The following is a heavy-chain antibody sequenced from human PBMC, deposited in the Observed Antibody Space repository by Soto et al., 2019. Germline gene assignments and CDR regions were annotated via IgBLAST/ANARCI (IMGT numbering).Heavy chain of an antibody. CDR3: ARDPPTLGGGYSYSVYYYYMDV. Sequence: ASVKVSCKASGYTFTSYGISWVRQAPGQGLEWMGWISAYNGNTNYAQKLQGRVTMTTDTSTSTAYMELRSLRSDDTAVYYCARDPPTLGGGYSYSVYYYYMDVWGKGTTVTVSS. J-gene: IGHJ6*03. CDR2: ISAYNGNT. D-gene: IGHD5-18*01. CDR1: GYTFTSYG. V-gene: IGHV1-18*01.